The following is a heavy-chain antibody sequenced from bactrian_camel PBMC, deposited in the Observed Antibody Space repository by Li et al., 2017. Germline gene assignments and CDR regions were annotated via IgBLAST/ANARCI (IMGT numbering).Heavy chain of an antibody. V-gene: IGHV3S6*01. CDR3: AAEPRQHESCVGSVVAIWAFGT. Sequence: HVQLVESGGGSVQTGGSLRLSCPSSGFRSRKYCMGWFRQGPGKEREEVAYIYTGGSTTHYADSVQGRFTISHDNFKNTLYLQMNSLKPEDTAIYYCAAEPRQHESCVGSVVAIWAFGTTGQGTQVTVS. J-gene: IGHJ6*01. CDR1: GFRSRKYC. CDR2: IYTGGSTT. D-gene: IGHD6*01.